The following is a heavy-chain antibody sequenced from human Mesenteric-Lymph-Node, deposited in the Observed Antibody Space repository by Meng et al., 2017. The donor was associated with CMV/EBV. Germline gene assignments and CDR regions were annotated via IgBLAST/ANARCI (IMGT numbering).Heavy chain of an antibody. CDR2: IGSSGSTI. CDR1: GFTFSDYY. J-gene: IGHJ6*02. V-gene: IGHV3-11*04. Sequence: GESLKISCAASGFTFSDYYMSWIRQAPGKGLEWVSYIGSSGSTIKYADSVKGRFTISRDNAKNSLYLQMNSLRAEDTAVYYCARVGYCDSITCYRGIGGMDVWGQGTTVTVSS. CDR3: ARVGYCDSITCYRGIGGMDV. D-gene: IGHD2-2*02.